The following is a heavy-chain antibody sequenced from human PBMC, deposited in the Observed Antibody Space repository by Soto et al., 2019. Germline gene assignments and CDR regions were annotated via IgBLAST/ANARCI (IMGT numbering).Heavy chain of an antibody. Sequence: QITLKESPPPPVKPTQTLTLTCSFSGFSLFTRGVGVGWIRQPPGKALEWLALLYWDGTRRYSPSLQSRLSAAKGTSENQVVLTMTNMDPVDTGTYYCAHYTTDTYFDVWGKGATVTVSS. D-gene: IGHD1-1*01. J-gene: IGHJ6*04. V-gene: IGHV2-5*02. CDR2: LYWDGTR. CDR1: GFSLFTRGVG. CDR3: AHYTTDTYFDV.